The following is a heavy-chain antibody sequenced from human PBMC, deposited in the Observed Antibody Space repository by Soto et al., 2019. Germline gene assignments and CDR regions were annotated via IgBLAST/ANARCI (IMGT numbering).Heavy chain of an antibody. V-gene: IGHV4-59*01. Sequence: QVQLQESGPGLVKPSETLSLTCTVSGGSISSYYWSWIRQPPGKGLEWIGYSHYIGSTDYHPSLTSXVXIXXAPPKTPSPLILSSAAAADTAVYFCASRWGTSFVFWAQGPLVTVSS. CDR3: ASRWGTSFVF. CDR2: SHYIGST. J-gene: IGHJ4*02. D-gene: IGHD7-27*01. CDR1: GGSISSYY.